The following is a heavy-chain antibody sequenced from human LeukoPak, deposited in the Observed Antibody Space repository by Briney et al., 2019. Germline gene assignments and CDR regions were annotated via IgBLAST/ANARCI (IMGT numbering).Heavy chain of an antibody. V-gene: IGHV3-11*01. CDR2: ISSSGSTI. J-gene: IGHJ5*02. CDR3: ARDSSYYYDSSGPDSGINWFDP. CDR1: GFTFSSYA. D-gene: IGHD3-22*01. Sequence: GGSLRLSCAASGFTFSSYAMSWIRQAPGKGLEWVSYISSSGSTIYYADSVKGRFTISRDNAKNSLYLQMNSLRAEDTAVYYCARDSSYYYDSSGPDSGINWFDPWGQGTLVTVSS.